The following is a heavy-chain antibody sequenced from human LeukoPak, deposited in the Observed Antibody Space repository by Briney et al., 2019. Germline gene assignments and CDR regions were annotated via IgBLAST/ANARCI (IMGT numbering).Heavy chain of an antibody. D-gene: IGHD2-2*01. Sequence: GSSVKVSCKASGGTFSSYAISWVRQAPGQGLEWMGRIIPIFGTANYAQKFQGRVTITADESTSTAYMELSSLRSEDTAVYYCANDCSSTSCSKNAFDIWGQGTMVTVSS. J-gene: IGHJ3*02. V-gene: IGHV1-69*15. CDR1: GGTFSSYA. CDR3: ANDCSSTSCSKNAFDI. CDR2: IIPIFGTA.